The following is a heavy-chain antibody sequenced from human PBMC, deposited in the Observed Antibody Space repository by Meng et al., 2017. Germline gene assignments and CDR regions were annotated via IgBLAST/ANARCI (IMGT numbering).Heavy chain of an antibody. CDR1: GGSIRSSNW. CDR3: ARMSVLLWFGELFLN. CDR2: IYHSGST. D-gene: IGHD3-10*01. J-gene: IGHJ4*02. V-gene: IGHV4-4*02. Sequence: VQQQGSGPGLVKPSGTLSLTCAVSGGSIRSSNWWSWVRQPPGKGLEWIGEIYHSGSTNYNPSLKSRVTISVDKSKNQFSLKLSSVTAADTAVYYCARMSVLLWFGELFLNWGQGTLVTVSS.